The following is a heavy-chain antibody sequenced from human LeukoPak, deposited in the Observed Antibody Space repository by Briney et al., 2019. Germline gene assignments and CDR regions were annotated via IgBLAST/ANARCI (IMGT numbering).Heavy chain of an antibody. CDR3: ARIVVVPAAILNYYYYGMDV. CDR2: ISAYNGNT. D-gene: IGHD2-2*01. V-gene: IGHV1-18*01. J-gene: IGHJ6*02. Sequence: ASVKVSCKASGYTFTSYGISWVRQAPGQGLEWMGWISAYNGNTNYAQKLQGRVTMTTDTSTSTAYMELRSLRSDDTAVYYCARIVVVPAAILNYYYYGMDVWGQGTTVTVSS. CDR1: GYTFTSYG.